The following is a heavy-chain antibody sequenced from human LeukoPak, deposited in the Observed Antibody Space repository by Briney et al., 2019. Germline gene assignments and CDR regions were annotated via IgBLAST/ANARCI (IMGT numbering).Heavy chain of an antibody. CDR3: ARERWDCGGDCYPTLDY. CDR1: GFTFSSYW. J-gene: IGHJ4*02. CDR2: IKQDGSEK. V-gene: IGHV3-7*01. Sequence: GGSLRLSCAASGFTFSSYWMSWVRQAPGKGLEWVANIKQDGSEKYYVDSVKGRFTISRDNAKNSLYLQMNSLRAEDTAVYYCARERWDCGGDCYPTLDYWGQGTLVTVPS. D-gene: IGHD2-21*02.